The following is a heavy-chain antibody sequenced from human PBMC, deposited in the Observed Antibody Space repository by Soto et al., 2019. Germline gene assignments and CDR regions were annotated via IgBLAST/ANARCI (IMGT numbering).Heavy chain of an antibody. CDR3: ARDFITGTTNY. CDR1: GGSIISGGYY. J-gene: IGHJ4*02. CDR2: IYYSGNT. D-gene: IGHD1-20*01. V-gene: IGHV4-31*03. Sequence: SETLSLTCTVSGGSIISGGYYWSWIRQHPGKGLEWIGYIYYSGNTYYNPSLKSRVTISVDTSKNQFSLNLRSVTAADTAVYYCARDFITGTTNYWGQGTLVTVSS.